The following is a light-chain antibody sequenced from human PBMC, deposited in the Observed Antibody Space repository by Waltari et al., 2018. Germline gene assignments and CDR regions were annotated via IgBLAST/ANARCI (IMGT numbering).Light chain of an antibody. Sequence: DIVMTQSPDSLAVSLGERATINCKSSQSVLYSSNNKNYLAWYQQKPGRPPKLLIYWASTRESGVPDRFSGSGSGTDFTLTISSLQAEDVAVYYCLQYYSTPLTFGQGTKLEIK. CDR2: WAS. V-gene: IGKV4-1*01. CDR3: LQYYSTPLT. J-gene: IGKJ2*01. CDR1: QSVLYSSNNKNY.